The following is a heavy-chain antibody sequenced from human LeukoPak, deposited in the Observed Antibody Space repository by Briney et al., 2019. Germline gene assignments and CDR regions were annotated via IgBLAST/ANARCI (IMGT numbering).Heavy chain of an antibody. V-gene: IGHV1-18*01. CDR3: AVVPAAPWGYYYYYYMDV. D-gene: IGHD2-2*01. Sequence: ASVKVSCKASGYTFTSYGISWVRQAPGQGLEWMGWISAYNGNTNYAQKLQGRVTMTTDTSTSTAYMELRSLRSDDTAVYYCAVVPAAPWGYYYYYYMDVWGKGPRSPSP. J-gene: IGHJ6*03. CDR1: GYTFTSYG. CDR2: ISAYNGNT.